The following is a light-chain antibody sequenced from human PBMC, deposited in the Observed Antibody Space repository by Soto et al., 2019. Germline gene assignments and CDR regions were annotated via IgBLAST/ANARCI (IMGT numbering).Light chain of an antibody. CDR3: CSFTSITTYV. CDR2: EVS. CDR1: SSDVGAYNY. Sequence: ALTHPASVYGSLGQSITISCTGTSSDVGAYNYVSWYQQQPGKAPKLMISEVSNRPSGVSNRFSGSKSGNTASLIISGLQAEDEADYYCCSFTSITTYVFGTGTKVTVL. J-gene: IGLJ1*01. V-gene: IGLV2-14*01.